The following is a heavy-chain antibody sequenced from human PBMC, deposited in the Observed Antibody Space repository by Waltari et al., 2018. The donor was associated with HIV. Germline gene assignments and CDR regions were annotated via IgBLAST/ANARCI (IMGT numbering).Heavy chain of an antibody. CDR2: VYWNDDK. J-gene: IGHJ4*02. D-gene: IGHD6-13*01. Sequence: TCTFSGFSLSTNEVGVGWIRQPPGKALEWLALVYWNDDKRYRPSLKTRLTITKNTSKNQVVLTMTNMYPVDTATYYCAYYTYSTSWFDYWGQGTLVTVSS. CDR1: GFSLSTNEVG. CDR3: AYYTYSTSWFDY. V-gene: IGHV2-5*01.